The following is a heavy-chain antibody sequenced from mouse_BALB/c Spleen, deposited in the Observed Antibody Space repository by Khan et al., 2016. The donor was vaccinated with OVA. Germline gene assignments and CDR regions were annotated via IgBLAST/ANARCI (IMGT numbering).Heavy chain of an antibody. V-gene: IGHV3-8*02. D-gene: IGHD2-14*01. J-gene: IGHJ3*01. CDR2: IIYTGYT. Sequence: EVQLQESGPSLVKPSQTLSLTCSVTGDSITSGYWNWIRKFPGNKLEYMGYIIYTGYTYYNPSLQSRISITRHTSKNQYYLQLNSVSDEDTATYXCASSTYRYAFVFWGQGTLVTVSA. CDR1: GDSITSGY. CDR3: ASSTYRYAFVF.